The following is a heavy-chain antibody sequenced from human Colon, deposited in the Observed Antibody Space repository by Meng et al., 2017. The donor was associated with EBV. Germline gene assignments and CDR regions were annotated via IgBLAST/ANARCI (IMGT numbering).Heavy chain of an antibody. V-gene: IGHV4-39*01. D-gene: IGHD4-17*01. CDR3: ARHVYGDSYGF. CDR2: VRYSGTA. CDR1: GGSSDNSDYF. Sequence: QLQLRESCPGLVKPSETLSLPCTLSGGSSDNSDYFWDWIRQPPGKGLEWIGSVRYSGTAYYNPSLTSRVTISVDTSKNQFSLNLSSLTAADTAVYYCARHVYGDSYGFWGQGTLVTVSS. J-gene: IGHJ4*02.